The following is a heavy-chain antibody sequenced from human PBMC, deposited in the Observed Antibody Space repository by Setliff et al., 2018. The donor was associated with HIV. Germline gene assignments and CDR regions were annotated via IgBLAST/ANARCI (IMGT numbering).Heavy chain of an antibody. Sequence: GGSLRLSCAASGFTFRNYGIHWVRQAPGKGLEWVANINQDGNEKNYVDSVKGRFTISRDNTKNSLYLQMDSLRAEDTTVYYCARKLQPGYGMDVWGQGTTVTVSS. V-gene: IGHV3-7*01. CDR1: GFTFRNYG. J-gene: IGHJ6*02. CDR3: ARKLQPGYGMDV. D-gene: IGHD5-18*01. CDR2: INQDGNEK.